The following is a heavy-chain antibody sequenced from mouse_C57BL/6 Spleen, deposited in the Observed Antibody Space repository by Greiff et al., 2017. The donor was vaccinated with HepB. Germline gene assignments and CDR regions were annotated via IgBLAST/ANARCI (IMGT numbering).Heavy chain of an antibody. J-gene: IGHJ4*01. V-gene: IGHV1-64*01. CDR1: GYTFTSYW. CDR2: IHPNSGST. Sequence: QVQLQQPGAELVKPGASVKLSKASGYTFTSYWMHWVKQRPGQGLEWIGMIHPNSGSTNYNEKFKSKATLTVDKSSSTAYMQLSSLTSEDSAVYYCARFYYAMDYWGQGTSVTVSS. CDR3: ARFYYAMDY.